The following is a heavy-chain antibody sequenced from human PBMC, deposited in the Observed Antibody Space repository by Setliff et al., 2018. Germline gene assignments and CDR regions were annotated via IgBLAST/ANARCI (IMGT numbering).Heavy chain of an antibody. J-gene: IGHJ4*02. V-gene: IGHV3-23*01. CDR1: GFTFSNYA. CDR2: ISGSGGNT. D-gene: IGHD2-21*01. CDR3: ATVYCVFTNCHKGRLGY. Sequence: PGGSLRLSCAASGFTFSNYAMSWVRQAPGKGLEWVSGISGSGGNTSYADSVKGRFTTSRDNSRNTLYLQMNSLRVEDTAIYYCATVYCVFTNCHKGRLGYWGQGTLVTVSS.